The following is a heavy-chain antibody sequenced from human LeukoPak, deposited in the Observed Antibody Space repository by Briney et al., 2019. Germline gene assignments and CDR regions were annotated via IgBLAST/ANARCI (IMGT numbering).Heavy chain of an antibody. CDR3: ARGDSSGYNDAFDI. V-gene: IGHV1-3*01. J-gene: IGHJ3*02. CDR2: INAGNGNT. CDR1: GYTFTSYA. D-gene: IGHD3-22*01. Sequence: ASVKVSCKASGYTFTSYAMHWVRQAPGQRLEWMGWINAGNGNTKYSQKFQGRVTITRNTSISTAYMELSSLRSEDTAVYYCARGDSSGYNDAFDIWGQGTMVTVSS.